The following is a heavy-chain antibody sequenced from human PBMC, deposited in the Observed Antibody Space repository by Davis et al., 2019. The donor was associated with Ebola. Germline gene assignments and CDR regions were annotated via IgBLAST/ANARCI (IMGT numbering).Heavy chain of an antibody. CDR3: ARAQFPTTSDH. D-gene: IGHD1-1*01. CDR1: GYTFTSYG. CDR2: ISAYNGNT. Sequence: AASVTVSCQASGYTFTSYGISWVRQAPGQGLDWMGCISAYNGNTNYAQKLQGRVTMTTDTSTSTAYMEVGILRSDDTAVYYCARAQFPTTSDHWGQGTLVTVSS. V-gene: IGHV1-18*04. J-gene: IGHJ4*02.